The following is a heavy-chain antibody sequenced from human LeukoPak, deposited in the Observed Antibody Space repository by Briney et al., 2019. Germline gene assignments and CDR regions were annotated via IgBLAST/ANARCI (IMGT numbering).Heavy chain of an antibody. CDR1: GFTFSSYE. Sequence: PGGSLRLSCAASGFTFSSYEMNWVRQAPGKGLEWVSYISSSGSTIYYADSVKGRFTISRDNAKNSLYLQMNSLRAEDTAVYYCARVGYCSGGSCYIYAFDIWGQGTMVTVSS. D-gene: IGHD2-15*01. V-gene: IGHV3-48*03. J-gene: IGHJ3*02. CDR2: ISSSGSTI. CDR3: ARVGYCSGGSCYIYAFDI.